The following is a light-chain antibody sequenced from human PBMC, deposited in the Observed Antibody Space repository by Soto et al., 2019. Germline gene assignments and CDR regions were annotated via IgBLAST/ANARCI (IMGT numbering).Light chain of an antibody. CDR1: QSVSSY. V-gene: IGKV3-11*01. CDR2: EAS. CDR3: QQRSNWPLLT. J-gene: IGKJ4*01. Sequence: EIVLTQSPATLSLSPGERATLSCRASQSVSSYLAWYQQKPGQAPRLLIYEASSRATGIPARFSGSGSGTEFTLTISSLEPEDFAVYSCQQRSNWPLLTFGGGTKVEIK.